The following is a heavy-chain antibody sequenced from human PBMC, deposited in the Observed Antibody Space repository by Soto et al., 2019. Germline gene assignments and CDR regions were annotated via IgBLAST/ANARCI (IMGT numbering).Heavy chain of an antibody. CDR2: IIPIFGTA. Sequence: QVQLVQSGAEVKKPGSSVKVSCKASVGTFSSYAISWVRQAPGQGLEWMGGIIPIFGTANYAQKFQGRVTITADESTSTAYMELSSLRSEDTAVYYCARVQTYGDVGDYGMDVWGQGTTVTVSS. CDR3: ARVQTYGDVGDYGMDV. J-gene: IGHJ6*02. V-gene: IGHV1-69*12. D-gene: IGHD4-17*01. CDR1: VGTFSSYA.